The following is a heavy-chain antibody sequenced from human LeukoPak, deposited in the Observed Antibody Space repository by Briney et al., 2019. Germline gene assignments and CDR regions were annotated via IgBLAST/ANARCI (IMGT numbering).Heavy chain of an antibody. CDR2: ISSSSSYI. D-gene: IGHD3-22*01. Sequence: GGSLRLSCAASGFTFSSYSMNWVRQAPGKGLEWVSSISSSSSYIYYADSVKGRFTISRDNAKNSLYLQMNSLRAEDTAVYYCARDIRDYDSSGYCYVVDYWGQGTLVTVSS. CDR1: GFTFSSYS. J-gene: IGHJ4*02. CDR3: ARDIRDYDSSGYCYVVDY. V-gene: IGHV3-21*01.